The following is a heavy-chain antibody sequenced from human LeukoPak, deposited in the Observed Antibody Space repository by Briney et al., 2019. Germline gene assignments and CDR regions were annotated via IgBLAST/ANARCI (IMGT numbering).Heavy chain of an antibody. V-gene: IGHV3-66*01. CDR1: GFTFSNYW. Sequence: GGSLRLSCAASGFTFSNYWMHWVRQAPGKGLEWVSVIYSGGSTYYADSVKGRFTISRDNSKNTLYLQMNSLRAEDTAVYYCARLGTGFSFDYWGQGTLVTVSS. CDR3: ARLGTGFSFDY. D-gene: IGHD1-14*01. J-gene: IGHJ4*02. CDR2: IYSGGST.